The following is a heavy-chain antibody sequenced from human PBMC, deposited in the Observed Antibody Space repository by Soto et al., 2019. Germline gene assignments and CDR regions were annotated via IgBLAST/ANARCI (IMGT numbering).Heavy chain of an antibody. CDR1: GFTFSSYS. CDR3: ARDGGDSSSWYYFDY. J-gene: IGHJ4*02. Sequence: GGSLRLSCAASGFTFSSYSMNWVRQAPGKGLEWVSSISSSSSYIYYADSVKGRFTISRDNANNSLYLQMNSLRAEDTAVYYCARDGGDSSSWYYFDYWGQGTLVTVSS. V-gene: IGHV3-21*01. CDR2: ISSSSSYI. D-gene: IGHD6-13*01.